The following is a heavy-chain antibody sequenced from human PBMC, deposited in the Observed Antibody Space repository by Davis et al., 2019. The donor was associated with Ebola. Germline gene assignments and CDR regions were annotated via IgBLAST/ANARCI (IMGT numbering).Heavy chain of an antibody. D-gene: IGHD3-10*01. V-gene: IGHV4-34*01. CDR1: GGSFSGYY. J-gene: IGHJ4*02. Sequence: MPGGSLRLSCAVYGGSFSGYYWSWIRQPPGKGLEWIGEINHSGSTNYNPSLKSRVTISVDTSKNQFSLKLSSVTAADTAVYYCARVDYYGSGSLDYWGQGTLVTVSS. CDR2: INHSGST. CDR3: ARVDYYGSGSLDY.